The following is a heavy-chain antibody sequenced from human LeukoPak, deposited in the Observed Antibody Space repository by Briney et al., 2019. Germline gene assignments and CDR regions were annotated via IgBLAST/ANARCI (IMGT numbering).Heavy chain of an antibody. Sequence: SETLSLTCSVSGDSMSSGSYYWGWIRQPPGKGLEWIGSIFYSGSTYYTPSLKSRVTMSLDTPKNQFSLRLTSVTAADTAVYYCARQIAVVEPTDPNWFDSWGQGTLVTVSS. V-gene: IGHV4-39*07. CDR2: IFYSGST. CDR3: ARQIAVVEPTDPNWFDS. CDR1: GDSMSSGSYY. J-gene: IGHJ5*01. D-gene: IGHD2-21*01.